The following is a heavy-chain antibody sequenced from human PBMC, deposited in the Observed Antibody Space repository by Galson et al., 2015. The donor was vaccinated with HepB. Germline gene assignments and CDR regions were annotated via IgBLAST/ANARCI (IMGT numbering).Heavy chain of an antibody. CDR2: INHSGST. Sequence: ETLSLTCAVYGGSFSGYYWSWIRQPPGKGLEWIGEINHSGSTNYNPSLKSRVTISVDTSKNQFSLKLSSVTAADTAVYYCARYSSGWYPRYGMDVWGQGTTVTVSS. D-gene: IGHD6-19*01. CDR1: GGSFSGYY. J-gene: IGHJ6*02. V-gene: IGHV4-34*01. CDR3: ARYSSGWYPRYGMDV.